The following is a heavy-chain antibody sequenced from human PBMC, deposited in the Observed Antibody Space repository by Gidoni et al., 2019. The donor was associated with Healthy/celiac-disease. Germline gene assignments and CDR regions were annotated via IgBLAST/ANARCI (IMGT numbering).Heavy chain of an antibody. J-gene: IGHJ6*02. CDR3: ARRSIVVVPAAKKYYYYGMDV. D-gene: IGHD2-2*01. CDR2: IIPIFGTA. CDR1: GGPFSSYA. V-gene: IGHV1-69*01. Sequence: QVQLVQSGAEVKKPGSSVKVSCKASGGPFSSYAISWVRQAPGQGLEWMGGIIPIFGTANYAQKFQGRVTITADESTSTAYMELSSLRSEDTAVYYCARRSIVVVPAAKKYYYYGMDVWGQGTTVTVSS.